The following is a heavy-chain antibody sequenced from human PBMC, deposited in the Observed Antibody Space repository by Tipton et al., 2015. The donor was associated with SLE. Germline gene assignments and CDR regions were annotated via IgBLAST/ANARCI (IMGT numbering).Heavy chain of an antibody. CDR2: LDYSGNT. CDR1: GDSLSSSY. Sequence: TLSLTCIVSGDSLSSSYWSWIRQPPGKGLEWIGFLDYSGNTNYNPSLRSRVTMSIDTPKSQFSLKLSSVTAADTAVFYCARVRGISSWYDYWGQGTLVTVSS. D-gene: IGHD6-13*01. CDR3: ARVRGISSWYDY. V-gene: IGHV4-59*01. J-gene: IGHJ4*02.